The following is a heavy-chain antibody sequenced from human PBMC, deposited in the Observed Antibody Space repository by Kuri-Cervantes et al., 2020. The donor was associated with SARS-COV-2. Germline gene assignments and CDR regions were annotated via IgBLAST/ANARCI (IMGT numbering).Heavy chain of an antibody. Sequence: GSLRLSCAVSGELFSGYYWSWIRPSPGKGMEWIGNIFHRGSTNYNPSLKGRITISVDTSKNQVSLKLSSVTAADTAVYYCARYSREWLQINPDAFDIWGQGTMVTVSS. CDR3: ARYSREWLQINPDAFDI. CDR1: GELFSGYY. J-gene: IGHJ3*02. V-gene: IGHV4-34*12. CDR2: IFHRGST. D-gene: IGHD3-3*01.